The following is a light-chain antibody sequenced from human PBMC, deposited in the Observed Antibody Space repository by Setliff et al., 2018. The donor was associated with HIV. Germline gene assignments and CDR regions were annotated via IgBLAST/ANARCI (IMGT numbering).Light chain of an antibody. J-gene: IGLJ1*01. CDR3: GSYAGGKSYV. CDR1: SSDVGVYNY. CDR2: EVT. Sequence: QSALTQPPSASGSPGQSVTISCTGASSDVGVYNYVSWFQQHPGKAPKLMIYEVTKRPSGVPDRFSGSKSGNTASLTVSGLQAEDEADYYCGSYAGGKSYVFGTGTKV. V-gene: IGLV2-8*01.